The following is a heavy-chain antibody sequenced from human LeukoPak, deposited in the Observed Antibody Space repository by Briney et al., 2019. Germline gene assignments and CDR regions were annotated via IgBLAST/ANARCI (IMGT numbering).Heavy chain of an antibody. J-gene: IGHJ4*02. D-gene: IGHD6-6*01. CDR1: GFTFSSYG. V-gene: IGHV3-23*01. CDR3: AKYLFEYSSSSPYFDY. Sequence: GGSLRLSCAASGFTFSSYGMSWVRQAPGKGLEWVSGISGSGGSTYYADSVKGRFTISRDNSKNTLYLQVNSLRAEDTAVYYCAKYLFEYSSSSPYFDYWGQGTLVAVSS. CDR2: ISGSGGST.